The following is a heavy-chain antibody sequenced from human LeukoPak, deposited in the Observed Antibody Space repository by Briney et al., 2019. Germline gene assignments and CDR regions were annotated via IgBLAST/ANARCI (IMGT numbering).Heavy chain of an antibody. Sequence: PGGSLRLSCAASGFTFDDYAMHWVRQAPGKGLEWVSGISWNSGSIGYADSVKGRFTISRDNSKNTLYLQMNSLRAEDTAVYYCAITYDFWSGYYQALDYWGQGTLVTVSS. CDR1: GFTFDDYA. J-gene: IGHJ4*02. D-gene: IGHD3-3*01. CDR2: ISWNSGSI. V-gene: IGHV3-9*01. CDR3: AITYDFWSGYYQALDY.